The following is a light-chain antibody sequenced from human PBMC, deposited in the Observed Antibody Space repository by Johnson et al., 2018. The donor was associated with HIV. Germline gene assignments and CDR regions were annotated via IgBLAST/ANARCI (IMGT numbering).Light chain of an antibody. CDR2: DNN. J-gene: IGLJ1*01. Sequence: QSVLTQPPSMSAAPGQRVTISCSGSSSNIGNNYVSWYQQVPGAAPKLLIYDNNKRPSGIPDRFSGSKSGTSATLGITGLQTGDEADYYCGTWDASLSPGGVFGTGTKVPVL. CDR1: SSNIGNNY. CDR3: GTWDASLSPGGV. V-gene: IGLV1-51*01.